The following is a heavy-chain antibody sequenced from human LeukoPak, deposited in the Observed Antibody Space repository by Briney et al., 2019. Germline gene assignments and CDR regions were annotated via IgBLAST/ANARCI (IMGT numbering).Heavy chain of an antibody. V-gene: IGHV3-64D*08. J-gene: IGHJ4*02. Sequence: GGSLILSCSASGFSFISFAMHWVRQAPGKGLEFVSAISSNGGSTYYADSVRGRFTISRDNSKNTLYLQMSSLRAEDTAVYYCVKGSSYYYDTSGYRLEHWGQGTLVTVSS. CDR2: ISSNGGST. D-gene: IGHD3-22*01. CDR1: GFSFISFA. CDR3: VKGSSYYYDTSGYRLEH.